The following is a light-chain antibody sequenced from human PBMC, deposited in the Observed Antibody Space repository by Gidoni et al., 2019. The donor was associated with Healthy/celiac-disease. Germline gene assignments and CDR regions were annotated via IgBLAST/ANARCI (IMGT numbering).Light chain of an antibody. V-gene: IGKV2-30*01. Sequence: DVVMTQSPLSLPVTLGQPASISCRSSQSLVYSDGNTYLNWFQQRPGQSPRRLIYKVSNRDSGVPDRFSGSGSGTDFTLKISRVEADDVGVYYCMQGTHWPWTFGQETKVEIK. J-gene: IGKJ1*01. CDR2: KVS. CDR1: QSLVYSDGNTY. CDR3: MQGTHWPWT.